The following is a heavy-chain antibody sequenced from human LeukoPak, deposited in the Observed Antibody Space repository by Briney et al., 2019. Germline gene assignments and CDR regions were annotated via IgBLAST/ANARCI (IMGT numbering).Heavy chain of an antibody. CDR3: ATGYYDSSGLYYFDY. D-gene: IGHD3-22*01. V-gene: IGHV3-9*03. Sequence: GRSLRLSCAASGFTFDDYAMHWVRQAPGKGLEWVSGISWNSGSIGYADSVKGRFTISRDNAKNSLYLQMNSLRAEDMALYYCATGYYDSSGLYYFDYWGQGTLVTVSS. CDR1: GFTFDDYA. CDR2: ISWNSGSI. J-gene: IGHJ4*02.